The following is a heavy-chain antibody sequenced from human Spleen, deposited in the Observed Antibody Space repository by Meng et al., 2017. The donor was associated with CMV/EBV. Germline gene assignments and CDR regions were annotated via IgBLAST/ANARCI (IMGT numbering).Heavy chain of an antibody. CDR2: MNPSGGST. V-gene: IGHV1-46*01. J-gene: IGHJ4*02. Sequence: YPFTSYDVNWVRQATGQGLEWMGWMNPSGGSTSYAQKFQGRVTMTRDTSTSTVYMELSSLRSEDTAVYYCARDLLRGQLGPGGTIDYWGQGTLVTVSS. D-gene: IGHD6-6*01. CDR1: YPFTSYD. CDR3: ARDLLRGQLGPGGTIDY.